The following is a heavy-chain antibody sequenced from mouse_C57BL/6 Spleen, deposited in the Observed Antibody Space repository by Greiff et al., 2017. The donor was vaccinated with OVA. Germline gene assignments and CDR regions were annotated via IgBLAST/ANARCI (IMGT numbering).Heavy chain of an antibody. CDR2: ISSGSSTI. V-gene: IGHV5-17*01. CDR3: ARLPRDY. CDR1: GFTFSDYG. J-gene: IGHJ4*01. Sequence: VQLKESGGGLVKPGGSLKLSCAASGFTFSDYGMHWVRQAPEKGLEWVAYISSGSSTIYYADTVKGRFTISRDNAKNTLFLQMTSLRSEDTAMYYCARLPRDYWGQGTSVTVSS.